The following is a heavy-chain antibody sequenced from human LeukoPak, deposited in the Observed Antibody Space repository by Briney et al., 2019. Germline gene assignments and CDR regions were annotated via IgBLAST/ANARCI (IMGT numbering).Heavy chain of an antibody. CDR2: INPNSGGT. CDR3: ARDRSPLALMVYAYFDC. D-gene: IGHD2-8*01. Sequence: ASVKVSCKASGYTFTDSYLHWVRQAPGQGLEWMGCINPNSGGTNFAQKFQGRVSMTRDTSINTVYMELSSLTSDDTAVYYCARDRSPLALMVYAYFDCWGQGTLVTVSS. V-gene: IGHV1-2*02. CDR1: GYTFTDSY. J-gene: IGHJ4*02.